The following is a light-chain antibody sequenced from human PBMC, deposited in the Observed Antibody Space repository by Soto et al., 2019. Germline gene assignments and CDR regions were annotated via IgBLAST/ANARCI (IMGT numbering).Light chain of an antibody. CDR3: QQYNSYSWT. CDR2: DAF. Sequence: AIQLTQSPSSLSASVGDRVTITCRASQGITRYLVWYQQKPGKAPKLLIFDAFSLESGVPSRFSGSRSRTEFTLTISSLQPDDFATYYCQQYNSYSWTFGQGTKV. CDR1: QGITRY. J-gene: IGKJ1*01. V-gene: IGKV1-13*02.